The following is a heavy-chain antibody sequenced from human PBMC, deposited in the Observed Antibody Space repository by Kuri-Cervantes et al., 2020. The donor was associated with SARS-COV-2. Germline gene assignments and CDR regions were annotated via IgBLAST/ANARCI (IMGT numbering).Heavy chain of an antibody. D-gene: IGHD1-26*01. V-gene: IGHV4-34*01. CDR3: ATWELLGGY. Sequence: SETLSLTCAVYGGSFSGYYWSWIRQPPGKGLEWIGEINHSGSTNYNPSLKGRVTISVDTSKNQFSLKLSSVTAADTAVYYCATWELLGGYWGQGTLVTVSS. J-gene: IGHJ4*02. CDR2: INHSGST. CDR1: GGSFSGYY.